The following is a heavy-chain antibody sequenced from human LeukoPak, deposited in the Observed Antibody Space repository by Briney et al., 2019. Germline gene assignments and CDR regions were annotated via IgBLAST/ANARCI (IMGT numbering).Heavy chain of an antibody. D-gene: IGHD3-10*01. Sequence: GGSLRLSCAASGFTFSGYALSWVRQAPGKGLEWVSDISGSGRGSTTECAESVRGLFTISRDNDKNSLHLHMNSPRAEDTSVSYCARGSLVHYYGTGSYRIRAGFHWGGQGTLVTVS. V-gene: IGHV3-23*01. CDR2: ISGSGRGSTT. CDR1: GFTFSGYA. J-gene: IGHJ4*02. CDR3: ARGSLVHYYGTGSYRIRAGFHW.